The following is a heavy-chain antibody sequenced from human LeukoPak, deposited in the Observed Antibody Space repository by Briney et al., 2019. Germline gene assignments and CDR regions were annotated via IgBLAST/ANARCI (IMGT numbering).Heavy chain of an antibody. CDR2: IYPGDSNT. Sequence: GESLKISCKGSGYSFTSYWIGWVRQMPGKGLEWMGIIYPGDSNTRYSPSFQGQVTISADKSISTAYLQWSSLKASDTAMYYCARQDYGDYDRYWYFDLWGRGTLVTVSS. CDR3: ARQDYGDYDRYWYFDL. J-gene: IGHJ2*01. V-gene: IGHV5-51*01. CDR1: GYSFTSYW. D-gene: IGHD4-17*01.